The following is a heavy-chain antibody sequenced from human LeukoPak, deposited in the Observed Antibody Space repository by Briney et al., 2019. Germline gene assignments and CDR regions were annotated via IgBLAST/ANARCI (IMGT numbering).Heavy chain of an antibody. D-gene: IGHD6-6*01. CDR1: GGTFSSYA. Sequence: ASVKVSCKASGGTFSSYAISWVRQAPGQGLEWMGRIIPILGIANYAQKFQGRVTITADKSTSTAYMELSSLRSEDTAVYYCAKETIAARLRAFDYWGQGTLVTVSS. J-gene: IGHJ4*02. CDR2: IIPILGIA. V-gene: IGHV1-69*04. CDR3: AKETIAARLRAFDY.